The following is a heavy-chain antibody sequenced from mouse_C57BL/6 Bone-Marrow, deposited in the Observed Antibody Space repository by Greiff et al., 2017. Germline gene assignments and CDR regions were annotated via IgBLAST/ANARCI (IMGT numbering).Heavy chain of an antibody. CDR3: RGARCVRRYFDF. CDR2: IDPSDSYT. V-gene: IGHV1-50*01. J-gene: IGHJ2*01. Sequence: QVQLQQPGAELVKPGASVKLSCKASGYTFTSYWMQWVKQRPGQGLEWIGEIDPSDSYTNYNQKFKGKATLTVDTSSSTAYMQLSSLTSEDSAVYYCRGARCVRRYFDFWGRGTTLTVSS. D-gene: IGHD1-1*02. CDR1: GYTFTSYW.